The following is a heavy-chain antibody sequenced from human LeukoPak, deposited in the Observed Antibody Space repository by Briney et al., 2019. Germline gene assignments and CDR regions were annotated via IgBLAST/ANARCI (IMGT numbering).Heavy chain of an antibody. CDR2: IYTSGSS. J-gene: IGHJ6*03. V-gene: IGHV4-4*07. CDR1: GGSISSYY. CDR3: ARDLAMVVTGYMDV. D-gene: IGHD4-23*01. Sequence: SETLSLTCTVSGGSISSYYWSWIRQPAGKGLEWIGRIYTSGSSYYNPSLKSRVTTSVDTSKTQFSLKLSSVTAADTAVYYCARDLAMVVTGYMDVWGKGTTVTVSS.